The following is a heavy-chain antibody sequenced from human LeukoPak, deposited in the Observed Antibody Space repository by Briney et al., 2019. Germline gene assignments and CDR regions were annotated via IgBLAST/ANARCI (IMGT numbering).Heavy chain of an antibody. CDR1: GFTFSSYA. J-gene: IGHJ4*02. D-gene: IGHD4-17*01. CDR2: ISYDGSNK. CDR3: ARDKGDYGTIDY. V-gene: IGHV3-30-3*01. Sequence: PGGSLRLSCAASGFTFSSYAMHWVRQAPGKGLEWVAVISYDGSNKYYADSVKGRFTISRDNSKNTLYLQMNSLRAEDTAVYYCARDKGDYGTIDYWGQGTLVTVSS.